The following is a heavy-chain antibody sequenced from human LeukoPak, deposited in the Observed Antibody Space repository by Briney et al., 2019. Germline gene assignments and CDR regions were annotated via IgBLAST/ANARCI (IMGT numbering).Heavy chain of an antibody. V-gene: IGHV3-33*06. J-gene: IGHJ4*02. D-gene: IGHD1-26*01. CDR3: AKSDYPIVGATSMDY. Sequence: GGSLRLSCTPSVFTFSSYGVHWVRQAPGKGLEWVSVIWYDGSNKYYADSVKGRFTISRDNSKNTLYLQMNSLRAEDTAVYYCAKSDYPIVGATSMDYLGQGTLVTVSS. CDR2: IWYDGSNK. CDR1: VFTFSSYG.